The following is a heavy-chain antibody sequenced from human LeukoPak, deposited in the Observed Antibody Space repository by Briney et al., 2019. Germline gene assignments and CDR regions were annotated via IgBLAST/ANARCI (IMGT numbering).Heavy chain of an antibody. Sequence: ASVKVSCKASGYTFTGYYMHWVRQAPGQGLEWMGWISAYNGNTNYAQKLQGRVTMTTDTSTSTAYMELRSLRSDDTAVYYCARVVRGYDPYFDYWGQGTLVTVSS. D-gene: IGHD5-12*01. CDR1: GYTFTGYY. CDR3: ARVVRGYDPYFDY. V-gene: IGHV1-18*04. J-gene: IGHJ4*02. CDR2: ISAYNGNT.